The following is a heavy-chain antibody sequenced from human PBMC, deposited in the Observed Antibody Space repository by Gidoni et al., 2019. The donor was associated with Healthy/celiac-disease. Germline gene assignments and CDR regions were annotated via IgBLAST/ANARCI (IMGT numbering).Heavy chain of an antibody. CDR1: GGSFSGYY. D-gene: IGHD1-1*01. CDR2: INHSGST. V-gene: IGHV4-34*01. J-gene: IGHJ6*02. Sequence: QVQLQQWGAGQLKPSENLSLTCAVYGGSFSGYYWSWIRQPPGKWLEWIGEINHSGSTNYNPSLKSRVTISVDTSKNQFSLKLSSVTAADTAVYYCARGTKYYYGMDVWGQGTTVTVSS. CDR3: ARGTKYYYGMDV.